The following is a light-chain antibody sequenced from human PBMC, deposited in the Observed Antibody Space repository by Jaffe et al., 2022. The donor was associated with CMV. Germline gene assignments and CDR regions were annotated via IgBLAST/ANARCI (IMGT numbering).Light chain of an antibody. CDR3: QSYDSNQNVLYV. V-gene: IGLV1-40*01. CDR1: SSNIGTGYA. J-gene: IGLJ1*01. CDR2: DNT. Sequence: QSLLTQPPSVSGAPGQRVSISCTGSSSNIGTGYAVQWFQQYPGTAPKLLIYDNTNRPSGVPDRFSASTSDTSASLAITGLQPEDEAHYYCQSYDSNQNVLYVFGTGTKVTVL.